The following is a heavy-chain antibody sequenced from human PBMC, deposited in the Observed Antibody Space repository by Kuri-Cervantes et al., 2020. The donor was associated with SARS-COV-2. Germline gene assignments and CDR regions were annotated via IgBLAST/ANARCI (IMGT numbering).Heavy chain of an antibody. J-gene: IGHJ4*02. CDR2: INHSGST. Sequence: SETLSLTCAVSGYSISSGYYWGWIRQPPGKGLEWIGEINHSGSTNYNPSLKSRVTISVDTSKNQFSLKLSSVTAADTAVYYCARARGWVGATKPFDYWGQGTLVTVSS. D-gene: IGHD1-26*01. V-gene: IGHV4-38-2*01. CDR3: ARARGWVGATKPFDY. CDR1: GYSISSGYY.